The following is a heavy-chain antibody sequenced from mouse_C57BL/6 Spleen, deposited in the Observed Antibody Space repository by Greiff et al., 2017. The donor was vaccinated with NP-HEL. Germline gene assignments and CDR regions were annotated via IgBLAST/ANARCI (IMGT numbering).Heavy chain of an antibody. CDR1: GYTFTDYE. CDR3: TITTVVKRYFDV. CDR2: IDPETGGT. V-gene: IGHV1-15*01. D-gene: IGHD1-1*01. Sequence: VQLQQSGAELVRPGASVTLSCKASGYTFTDYEMHWVKQTPVHGLEWIGAIDPETGGTAYNQKFKGKAILTADKSSSTAYMELRSLTSEDSAVYYCTITTVVKRYFDVWGTGTTVTVSS. J-gene: IGHJ1*03.